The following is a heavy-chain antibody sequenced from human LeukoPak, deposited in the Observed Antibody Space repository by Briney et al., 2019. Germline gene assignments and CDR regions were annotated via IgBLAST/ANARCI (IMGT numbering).Heavy chain of an antibody. CDR1: GDSISSGSYF. J-gene: IGHJ4*02. D-gene: IGHD3-10*01. Sequence: PSETPSLTCTASGDSISSGSYFWSWIRQPAGKGLEWIGRISTTGSTNYNPSLKSRISISAVTSKNRFSLSLTSVTAADTAVYYCGRAPYGPLDHWGQGILVTVSS. CDR3: GRAPYGPLDH. CDR2: ISTTGST. V-gene: IGHV4-61*02.